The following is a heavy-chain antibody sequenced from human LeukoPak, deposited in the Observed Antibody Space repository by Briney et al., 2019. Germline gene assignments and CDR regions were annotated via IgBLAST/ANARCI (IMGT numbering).Heavy chain of an antibody. D-gene: IGHD3-10*01. CDR1: GGSISGYY. J-gene: IGHJ4*02. CDR2: IHYSGST. CDR3: ARHYNSGTYPLDH. Sequence: PSETLSLTCTVSGGSISGYYWSWIRQSPGKGLEWIAWIHYSGSTKYNPSLKSRVTISEDTSRNQYSLKLSFVTAADTAVYYCARHYNSGTYPLDHWGQGTLVTVSS. V-gene: IGHV4-59*08.